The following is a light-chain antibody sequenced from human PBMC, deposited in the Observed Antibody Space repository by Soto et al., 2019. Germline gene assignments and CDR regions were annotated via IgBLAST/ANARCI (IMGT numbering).Light chain of an antibody. CDR1: SSDVGGYNY. Sequence: QSALTQPASVSGSPGQSITISCTGTSSDVGGYNYVSWYQQYPGKAPKLMIYEVSNRPSGVSNRFSGSKSGNTASLTISGLQDEDEADYYCCSYTSHRLGVFGAGTKLTVL. V-gene: IGLV2-14*01. J-gene: IGLJ2*01. CDR2: EVS. CDR3: CSYTSHRLGV.